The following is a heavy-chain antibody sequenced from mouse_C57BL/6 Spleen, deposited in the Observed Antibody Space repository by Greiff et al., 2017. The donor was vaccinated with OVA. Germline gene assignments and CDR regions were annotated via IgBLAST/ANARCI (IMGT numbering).Heavy chain of an antibody. J-gene: IGHJ1*03. CDR2: ISDGGSYT. CDR1: GFTFSSHA. V-gene: IGHV5-4*01. CDR3: ARDLLLRWYFDV. D-gene: IGHD1-1*01. Sequence: EVMLVESGGGLVKPGGSLKLSCAASGFTFSSHAMSWVRQTPEKRLEWVATISDGGSYTYYPDNVKGRVTISRDNAKNNLYLQMSHLKSEDTAMYYCARDLLLRWYFDVWGTGTTVTVSS.